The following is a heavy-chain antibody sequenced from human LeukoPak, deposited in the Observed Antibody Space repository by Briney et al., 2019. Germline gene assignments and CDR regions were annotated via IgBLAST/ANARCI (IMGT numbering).Heavy chain of an antibody. Sequence: ASVKVSCKASEYTFTGYYMHWVRQVPGQGLEWMGWINPNSGGTNYAQKFQGRVTMTRDTSISTAYMELSRLRSDDTAVYYCARVTGYVMEDYFDYWGQGTLVTVSS. CDR1: EYTFTGYY. D-gene: IGHD6-13*01. CDR2: INPNSGGT. V-gene: IGHV1-2*02. J-gene: IGHJ4*02. CDR3: ARVTGYVMEDYFDY.